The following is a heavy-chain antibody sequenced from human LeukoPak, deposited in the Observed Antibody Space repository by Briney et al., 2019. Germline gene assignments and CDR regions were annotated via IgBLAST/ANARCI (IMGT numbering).Heavy chain of an antibody. CDR2: INSDSSNI. CDR3: ATDLDWAFDY. V-gene: IGHV3-48*02. CDR1: GFTLSSYT. J-gene: IGHJ4*02. D-gene: IGHD3-9*01. Sequence: GGSLRLSCAASGFTLSSYTMNWVRQAPGKGLEWVSYINSDSSNIYYVDSVKGRFTISRDNAKNSLYLQMNSLRDEDTAVYYCATDLDWAFDYWGQGTLVTVSS.